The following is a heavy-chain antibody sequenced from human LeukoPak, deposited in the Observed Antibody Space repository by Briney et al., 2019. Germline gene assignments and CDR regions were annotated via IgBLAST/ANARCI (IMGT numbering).Heavy chain of an antibody. D-gene: IGHD6-19*01. CDR3: ARDSSSEAVAGGDFDY. CDR1: GFTFSSYS. Sequence: PGWSLRLSCAASGFTFSSYSVNWVRQAPGKGLEWVSSISSSSSYIYYADSVKGRFTISRDNAKNSLYLQMNSLRAEDTAVYYCARDSSSEAVAGGDFDYWGQGTLVTVSS. J-gene: IGHJ4*02. CDR2: ISSSSSYI. V-gene: IGHV3-21*01.